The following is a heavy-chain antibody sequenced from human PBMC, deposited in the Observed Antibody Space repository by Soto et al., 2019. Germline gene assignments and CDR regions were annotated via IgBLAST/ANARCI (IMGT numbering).Heavy chain of an antibody. V-gene: IGHV2-5*01. J-gene: IGHJ3*02. D-gene: IGHD1-26*01. CDR2: IYWNDDK. CDR3: AHRHELGSFDI. Sequence: GPTLVNPTQTLTLTCTFSRFSLSTRALGVGWIRQPPGKALEWLALIYWNDDKRYSPSLKNRLTITKDTSKNHVVLTMTNMDPVDTATYYCAHRHELGSFDIWGQGTKVTVSS. CDR1: RFSLSTRALG.